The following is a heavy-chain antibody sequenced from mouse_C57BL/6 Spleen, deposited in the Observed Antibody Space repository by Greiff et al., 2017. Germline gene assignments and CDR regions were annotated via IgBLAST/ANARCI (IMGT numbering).Heavy chain of an antibody. V-gene: IGHV7-3*01. D-gene: IGHD1-1*01. CDR2: IRNKANGYTT. CDR3: ARHSYYYGRYFDY. Sequence: EVQGVESGGGLVQPGGSLSLSCAASGFTFTDYYMSWVRQPPGKALAWLGFIRNKANGYTTEYSASVKGRFTISRDNSQSILYLQMNALRAEDSATYYCARHSYYYGRYFDYWGQGTTLTVSS. CDR1: GFTFTDYY. J-gene: IGHJ2*01.